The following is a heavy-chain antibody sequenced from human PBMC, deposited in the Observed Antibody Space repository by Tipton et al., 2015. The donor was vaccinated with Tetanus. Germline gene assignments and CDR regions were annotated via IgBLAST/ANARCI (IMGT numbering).Heavy chain of an antibody. J-gene: IGHJ6*02. V-gene: IGHV1-18*01. Sequence: QSGAEVKKPGASVKVSCKASGYTFTSYGISWVRQAPGQGLEWMGWISAYNGNTNYAQKLQGRVTMTTDTSTSTAYMELRSLRSDDTAVYYCARDTYCSGGSCYSWVYGMDVWGQGTTVTVSS. CDR3: ARDTYCSGGSCYSWVYGMDV. D-gene: IGHD2-15*01. CDR1: GYTFTSYG. CDR2: ISAYNGNT.